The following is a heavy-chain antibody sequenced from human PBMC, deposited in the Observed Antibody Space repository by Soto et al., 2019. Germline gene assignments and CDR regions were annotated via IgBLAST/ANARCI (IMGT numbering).Heavy chain of an antibody. D-gene: IGHD2-2*01. CDR2: ISSSSSYI. CDR1: GFTFSSYS. V-gene: IGHV3-21*01. CDR3: AREGCSSTSCYSRGDPRPMDV. J-gene: IGHJ6*02. Sequence: PGGSLRLSCAASGFTFSSYSMNWVRQAPGKGLEWVSSISSSSSYIYYADSVKGRFTISRDNAKNSLYLQMNSLRAEDTAVYYCAREGCSSTSCYSRGDPRPMDVWGQGTTVRVSS.